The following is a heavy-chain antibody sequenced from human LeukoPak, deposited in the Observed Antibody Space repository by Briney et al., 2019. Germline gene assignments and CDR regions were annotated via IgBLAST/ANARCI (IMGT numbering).Heavy chain of an antibody. J-gene: IGHJ4*02. V-gene: IGHV4-34*01. D-gene: IGHD2-15*01. CDR3: ARRPDTHFDY. CDR2: INHSGST. CDR1: GGSFNGYY. Sequence: PSETLSLTCAVYGGSFNGYYWSWIRQPPGKGLEWIGEINHSGSTNYNPSLKSRVTISVDRSKNQFSLKLSSVTAADTAVYYCARRPDTHFDYWGQGTLVTVSS.